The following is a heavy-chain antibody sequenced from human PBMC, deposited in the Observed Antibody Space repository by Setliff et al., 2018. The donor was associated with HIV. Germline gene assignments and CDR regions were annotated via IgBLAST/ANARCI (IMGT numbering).Heavy chain of an antibody. CDR1: GGSFSGYY. J-gene: IGHJ6*03. CDR3: ARGDGSRAARPSRYSFYYMVF. CDR2: INHSGST. V-gene: IGHV4-34*01. Sequence: PSETLSLTCAVYGGSFSGYYGGWIRQSPGKGXXWIGEINHSGSTNYSPSLKSRVTISVDTSKNQFSLTVTSVTAADTAVYYSARGDGSRAARPSRYSFYYMVFWGKGTTVTVSS. D-gene: IGHD6-6*01.